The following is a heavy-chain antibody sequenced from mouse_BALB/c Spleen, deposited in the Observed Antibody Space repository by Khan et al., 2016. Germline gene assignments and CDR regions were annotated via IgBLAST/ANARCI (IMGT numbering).Heavy chain of an antibody. CDR2: ISYDGSN. Sequence: EVQLQESGPGLVKPSQSLSLTCSVTGYSITSGYYWNWIRQFPGNKLEWMGYISYDGSNNYNPSLKNRISITSDTSKNQFFLKLNSVTTEDTATXYCAGDSYYFDYWGQGTTLTVSS. CDR1: GYSITSGYY. CDR3: AGDSYYFDY. V-gene: IGHV3-6*02. J-gene: IGHJ2*01.